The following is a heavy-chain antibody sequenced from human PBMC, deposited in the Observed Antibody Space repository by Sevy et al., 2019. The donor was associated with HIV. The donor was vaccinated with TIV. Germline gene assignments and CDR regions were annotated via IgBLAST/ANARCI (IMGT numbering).Heavy chain of an antibody. V-gene: IGHV3-30*04. Sequence: GGSLRLSCAASGFTFSSHAMHWVRHAPGKGLEWMTIISYDGSNKNHADSVKGRFTISRDNSKNTLYLQMNSLRPEDTAVYYCARAPGAVIAAGPYDLDYWGQGTLVTVSS. D-gene: IGHD6-13*01. J-gene: IGHJ4*02. CDR3: ARAPGAVIAAGPYDLDY. CDR2: ISYDGSNK. CDR1: GFTFSSHA.